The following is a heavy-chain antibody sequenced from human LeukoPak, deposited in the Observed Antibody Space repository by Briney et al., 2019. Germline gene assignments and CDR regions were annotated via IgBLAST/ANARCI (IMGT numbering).Heavy chain of an antibody. CDR1: GYTFNSYD. D-gene: IGHD6-13*01. CDR2: MNPNSGNT. Sequence: ASVKVSCKASGYTFNSYDINWVRQATGQGLGWMGWMNPNSGNTGYAQRFQGRVTMTRNTSISTAYVELSSLRSDDTAVYYCARAASWSPIGDSYYYMDVWGKGTTVTISS. J-gene: IGHJ6*03. CDR3: ARAASWSPIGDSYYYMDV. V-gene: IGHV1-8*01.